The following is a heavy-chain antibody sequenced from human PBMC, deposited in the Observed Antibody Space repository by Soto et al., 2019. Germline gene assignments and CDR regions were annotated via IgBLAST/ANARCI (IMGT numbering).Heavy chain of an antibody. CDR1: GGTFSSYT. Sequence: QVQLVQSGAEVKKPGSSVKVSCKASGGTFSSYTISWVRQAPGQGLEWMGRIIPILGIANYAQKFQGRVTITADKSTSTAYMELSSLRSEDTAVYYCARGYCSSTSCSDDACDIWGQGTMVTVSS. CDR2: IIPILGIA. J-gene: IGHJ3*02. V-gene: IGHV1-69*02. D-gene: IGHD2-2*01. CDR3: ARGYCSSTSCSDDACDI.